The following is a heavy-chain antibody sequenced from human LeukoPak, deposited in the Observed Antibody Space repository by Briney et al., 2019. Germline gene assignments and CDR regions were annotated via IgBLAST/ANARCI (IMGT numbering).Heavy chain of an antibody. CDR3: AKPARDGYNYFDY. D-gene: IGHD5-24*01. V-gene: IGHV3-23*01. CDR2: IRGRVVST. Sequence: GGSLRLSCAASGFTFKNYGTRWARQAPGKGMECVSLIRGRVVSTYYADSVKGRFTISRDISKNTVYLQMNSLRAEDTAVCYCAKPARDGYNYFDYWGQGTLVTVSS. CDR1: GFTFKNYG. J-gene: IGHJ4*02.